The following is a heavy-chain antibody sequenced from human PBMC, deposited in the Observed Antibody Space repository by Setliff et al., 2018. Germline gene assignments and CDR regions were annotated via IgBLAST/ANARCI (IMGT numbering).Heavy chain of an antibody. Sequence: SETLSLTCTVSGDSISSGSYYWTWIRQPAGKGLEWIGHFHSGGSTNYNRSLRSRVSISVDTSKNQFSLKLSSVTAADTATYYCARAGPTVTFFRVLVISWWDPWGQGSLVTSPQ. CDR1: GDSISSGSYY. J-gene: IGHJ5*02. CDR3: ARAGPTVTFFRVLVISWWDP. V-gene: IGHV4-61*09. CDR2: FHSGGST. D-gene: IGHD3-3*01.